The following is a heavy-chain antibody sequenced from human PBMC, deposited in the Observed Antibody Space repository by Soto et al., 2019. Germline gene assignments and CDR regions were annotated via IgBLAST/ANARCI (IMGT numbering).Heavy chain of an antibody. V-gene: IGHV1-69*13. D-gene: IGHD3-22*01. J-gene: IGHJ4*02. Sequence: GASVKVSCKASGGTFSSYAISWVRQAHGQGLEWMGGIIPIFGTANYAQKFQGRVTVTADESTSTAYMELSSLRSEDTAVYYCARGLHYYDSSGASTGVVYWGQGTLVTVSS. CDR1: GGTFSSYA. CDR2: IIPIFGTA. CDR3: ARGLHYYDSSGASTGVVY.